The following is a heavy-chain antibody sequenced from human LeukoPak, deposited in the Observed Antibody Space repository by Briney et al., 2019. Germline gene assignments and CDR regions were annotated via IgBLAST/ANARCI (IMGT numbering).Heavy chain of an antibody. CDR3: ASESITARYYYYGMDV. CDR1: GFTFSSYS. J-gene: IGHJ6*02. V-gene: IGHV3-21*01. Sequence: GGSLRLSCAASGFTFSSYSMNWVRQAPGKGLEWVSSISSSSSYIYYADSVKGRFTISRDNAKNSLYLQMNSLRAEDTAVYYCASESITARYYYYGMDVWGQGTTVTVSS. D-gene: IGHD6-6*01. CDR2: ISSSSSYI.